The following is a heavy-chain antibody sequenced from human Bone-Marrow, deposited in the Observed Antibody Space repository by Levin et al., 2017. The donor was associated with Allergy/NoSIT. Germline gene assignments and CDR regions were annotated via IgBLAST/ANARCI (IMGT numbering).Heavy chain of an antibody. CDR1: GFQFHTSG. J-gene: IGHJ4*02. V-gene: IGHV3-30*18. CDR2: ISVDEKNA. Sequence: LSLPCAASGFQFHTSGMHWVRQAPGKGLEWVAVISVDEKNAHYGDSVKGRFNISRDNSKNTLFLQMNSLTAEDTAGYYCAKGRVRYFDSSDFDFCGQGTLVTVSS. CDR3: AKGRVRYFDSSDFDF. D-gene: IGHD2/OR15-2a*01.